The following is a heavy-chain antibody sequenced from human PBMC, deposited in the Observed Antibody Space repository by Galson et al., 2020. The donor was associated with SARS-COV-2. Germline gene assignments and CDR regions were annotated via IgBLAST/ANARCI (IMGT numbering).Heavy chain of an antibody. CDR1: GGTFTSFG. Sequence: SVKVSCKASGGTFTSFGIMWVRQAPGQGLEWVGGIIPLFETGIHADKFQDRVKITADASTSTAYMELTSLIPDDTALYYCARVTSSGMDPWGQGTLVTVSS. D-gene: IGHD6-19*01. CDR2: IIPLFETG. J-gene: IGHJ5*02. CDR3: ARVTSSGMDP. V-gene: IGHV1-69*13.